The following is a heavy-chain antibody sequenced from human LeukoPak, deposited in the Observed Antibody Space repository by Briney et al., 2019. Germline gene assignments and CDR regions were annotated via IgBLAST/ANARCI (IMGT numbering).Heavy chain of an antibody. D-gene: IGHD2-21*02. CDR2: INHSGST. J-gene: IGHJ3*02. V-gene: IGHV4-34*01. CDR3: AGGPHIVVVTATYAFDI. Sequence: SETLSLTCAVYGGSFSGYYWSWIRQPPGKGLEWIGEINHSGSTNYNPSLKSRVTISVDTSKNQFSLKLSSVTAADTAVYYCAGGPHIVVVTATYAFDIWGQGTMVTVSS. CDR1: GGSFSGYY.